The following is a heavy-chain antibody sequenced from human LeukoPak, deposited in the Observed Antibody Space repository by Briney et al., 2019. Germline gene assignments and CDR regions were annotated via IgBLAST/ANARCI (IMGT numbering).Heavy chain of an antibody. CDR3: ARVGYDFWSGYRFDY. J-gene: IGHJ4*02. CDR1: GFTFSSYA. V-gene: IGHV3-7*01. CDR2: IKQDGSEK. D-gene: IGHD3-3*01. Sequence: PGGSLRLSCAASGFTFSSYAMSWVRQAPGKGLEWVANIKQDGSEKYYVDSVKGRFTISRDNAKNSLYLQMNSLRAEDTAVYYCARVGYDFWSGYRFDYWGQGTLVTVSS.